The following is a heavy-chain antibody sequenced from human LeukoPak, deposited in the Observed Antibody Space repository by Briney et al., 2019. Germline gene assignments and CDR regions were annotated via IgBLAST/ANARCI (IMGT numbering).Heavy chain of an antibody. J-gene: IGHJ3*02. D-gene: IGHD6-13*01. CDR1: GFTFDDYA. V-gene: IGHV3-9*01. CDR2: ISWNSGSI. CDR3: AKARYSSSWYHSDESAFDI. Sequence: PGGSLRLSCAASGFTFDDYAMHWVRQAPGKGLEWVSGISWNSGSIGYADSVKGRFTISRDNAKNSLYLQMNSLRAEGTALYYCAKARYSSSWYHSDESAFDIWGQGTMVTVSS.